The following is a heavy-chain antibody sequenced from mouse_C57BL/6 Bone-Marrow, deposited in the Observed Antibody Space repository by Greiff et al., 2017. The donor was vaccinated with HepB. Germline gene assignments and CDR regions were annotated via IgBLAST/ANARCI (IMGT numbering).Heavy chain of an antibody. V-gene: IGHV1-55*01. J-gene: IGHJ2*01. CDR3: ARESLITTVGGDY. CDR1: GYTFTSYW. Sequence: VQLQQPGAELVKPGASVKMSCKASGYTFTSYWITWVKQRPGQGLEWIGDIYPGSGSTNYNEKFKSKATLTVDTSSSTAYMQLSSLTSEDSAVYYCARESLITTVGGDYWGQGTTLTVSS. CDR2: IYPGSGST. D-gene: IGHD1-1*01.